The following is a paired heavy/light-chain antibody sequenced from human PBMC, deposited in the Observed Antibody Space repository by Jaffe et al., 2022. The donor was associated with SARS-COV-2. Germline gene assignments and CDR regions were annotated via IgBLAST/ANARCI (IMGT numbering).Heavy chain of an antibody. V-gene: IGHV4-34*01. Sequence: QVQLQQWGAGLLKPSETLSLTCAVYGGSFSGYYWSWIRQPPGKGLEWIGEINHSGSTNYNPSLKSRVTISVDTSKNQFSLKLSSVTAADTAVYYCARWSRRITIFGVVIHAFDIWGQGTMVTVSS. J-gene: IGHJ3*02. CDR2: INHSGST. CDR3: ARWSRRITIFGVVIHAFDI. CDR1: GGSFSGYY. D-gene: IGHD3-3*01.
Light chain of an antibody. CDR2: DVS. V-gene: IGLV2-14*01. Sequence: QSALTQPASVSGSPGQSITISCTGTSSDVGDYNYVSWYQQHPGKAPKLMIYDVSNRPSGVSNRFSGSKSGNTASLTISGLQAEDEADYYCSSYTSSSTRVFGGGTKLTVL. J-gene: IGLJ3*02. CDR3: SSYTSSSTRV. CDR1: SSDVGDYNY.